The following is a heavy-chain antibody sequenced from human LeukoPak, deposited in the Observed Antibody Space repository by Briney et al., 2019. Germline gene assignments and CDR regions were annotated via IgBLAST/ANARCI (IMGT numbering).Heavy chain of an antibody. J-gene: IGHJ3*01. CDR1: GGSFSGYY. Sequence: SETLSLTCAVYGGSFSGYYWSWIRQPPGKGLEWIGYIYYSGTTNYNPSLRSRVTISEDTSKNQLSLKLSSMTSADMAVYYCARQGGCASSGSFLDDFHLWGQGKMVTVSS. CDR2: IYYSGTT. D-gene: IGHD3-22*01. V-gene: IGHV4-59*08. CDR3: ARQGGCASSGSFLDDFHL.